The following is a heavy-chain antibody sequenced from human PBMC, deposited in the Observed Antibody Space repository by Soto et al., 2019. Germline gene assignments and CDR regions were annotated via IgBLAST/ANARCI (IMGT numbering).Heavy chain of an antibody. Sequence: ASVKVSCKASGGTFSSYAISWVRQAPGQGLEWMGGIILIFGTANYAQKFQGRVTITADESTSTAYMELSSLRSEDTAVYYCARDYGGYDNNWFDPWGQGTLVTVS. CDR1: GGTFSSYA. CDR2: IILIFGTA. CDR3: ARDYGGYDNNWFDP. D-gene: IGHD5-12*01. V-gene: IGHV1-69*13. J-gene: IGHJ5*02.